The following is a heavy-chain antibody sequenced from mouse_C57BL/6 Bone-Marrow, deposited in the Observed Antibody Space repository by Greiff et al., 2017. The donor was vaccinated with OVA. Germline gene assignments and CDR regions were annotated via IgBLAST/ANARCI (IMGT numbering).Heavy chain of an antibody. D-gene: IGHD2-1*01. Sequence: QVQLQQSGAELVRPGSSVKLSCKASGYTFTSYWMHWVKQRPIQGLEWIGNIDPSDSDTHYNQKFKDKATLTVDKSSSTAYMQLSSLTSEDSAVYYCARSGYGNYDYYAMDYWGQGTSVTVSS. CDR3: ARSGYGNYDYYAMDY. CDR2: IDPSDSDT. V-gene: IGHV1-52*01. CDR1: GYTFTSYW. J-gene: IGHJ4*01.